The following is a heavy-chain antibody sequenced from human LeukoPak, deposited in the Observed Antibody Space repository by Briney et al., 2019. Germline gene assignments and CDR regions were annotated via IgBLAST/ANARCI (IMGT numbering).Heavy chain of an antibody. V-gene: IGHV1-8*01. CDR1: GYTFTSYD. D-gene: IGHD6-13*01. CDR2: MNPNSGNT. Sequence: ASVEVSCKASGYTFTSYDINWVRQATGQGLEWMGWMNPNSGNTGYAQKFQGRVTMTRNTSISTAYMELSSLRSEDTAVYYCARGGSSRRSSSWFFDYWGQGTLVTVSS. J-gene: IGHJ4*02. CDR3: ARGGSSRRSSSWFFDY.